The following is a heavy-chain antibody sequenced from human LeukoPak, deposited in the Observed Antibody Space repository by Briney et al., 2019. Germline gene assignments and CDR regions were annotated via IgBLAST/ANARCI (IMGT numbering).Heavy chain of an antibody. CDR1: EFTFSSYW. J-gene: IGHJ4*02. CDR2: ISYDGSNK. Sequence: PGGSLRLSCAASEFTFSSYWMHWVRQAPGKELEWVAVISYDGSNKYYADSVKVRFTISRDNSKNTLYLQMNSLKAEDTAVYYCARDFRGSSGWFIDYWGQGTLVTVSS. CDR3: ARDFRGSSGWFIDY. D-gene: IGHD6-19*01. V-gene: IGHV3-30-3*01.